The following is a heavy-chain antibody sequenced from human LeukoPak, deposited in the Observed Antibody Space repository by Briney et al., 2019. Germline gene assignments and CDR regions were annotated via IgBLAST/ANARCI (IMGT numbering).Heavy chain of an antibody. CDR1: GVSFIRTW. V-gene: IGHV3-74*01. J-gene: IGHJ4*02. D-gene: IGHD3-16*01. CDR2: INNDGST. Sequence: GGSLILSCAASGVSFIRTWMHWVRQAPEKGLVWVSYINNDGSTTYADSVKGRFTISRDNTKDMVYLQMNSLRAEDTAVYYCATDGAYGLTYWGQGAPVTVSS. CDR3: ATDGAYGLTY.